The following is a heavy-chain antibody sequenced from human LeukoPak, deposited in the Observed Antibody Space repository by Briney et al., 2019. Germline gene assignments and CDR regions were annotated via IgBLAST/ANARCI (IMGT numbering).Heavy chain of an antibody. CDR1: GFTFSSYS. CDR2: ILYSGNVR. Sequence: SGGSLRLPCAASGFTFSSYSMNWVSQVPGKGLEWVSYILYSGNVRYYADSVEGRFTISRDDAKNSLYLQMNSLRAEDTAVYYCAKDPYLGIAAAIGPFDYSGQGTLVTVSS. CDR3: AKDPYLGIAAAIGPFDY. J-gene: IGHJ4*02. V-gene: IGHV3-48*04. D-gene: IGHD6-13*01.